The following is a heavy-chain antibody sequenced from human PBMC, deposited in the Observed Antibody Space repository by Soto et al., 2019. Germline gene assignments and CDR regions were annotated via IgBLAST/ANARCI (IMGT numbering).Heavy chain of an antibody. D-gene: IGHD3-3*01. Sequence: ESLKISCKGSGYSFTSYWISWVRQMPGKGLEWMGRIDPSDSYTNYGPSFQGHVTISADKSISTAYLQWSSLKASDTAMYYCARHTRYYDFWSGYSLSYGMDVWGQGTTVTVSS. J-gene: IGHJ6*02. CDR3: ARHTRYYDFWSGYSLSYGMDV. V-gene: IGHV5-10-1*01. CDR1: GYSFTSYW. CDR2: IDPSDSYT.